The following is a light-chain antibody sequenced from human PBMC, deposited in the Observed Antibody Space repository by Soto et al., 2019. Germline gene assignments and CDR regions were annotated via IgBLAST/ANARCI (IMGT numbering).Light chain of an antibody. CDR3: RQYGSSGT. CDR2: GAS. J-gene: IGKJ1*01. CDR1: QSVSNNY. V-gene: IGKV3-20*01. Sequence: EIVLTQSPGTLSLSPGERATLSCRASQSVSNNYLAWYQQKPGQAPRLLIYGASNRATGIPDRFSGSGSGTYFALTISRQEPEDFAVYYCRQYGSSGTFGQGTKVEIK.